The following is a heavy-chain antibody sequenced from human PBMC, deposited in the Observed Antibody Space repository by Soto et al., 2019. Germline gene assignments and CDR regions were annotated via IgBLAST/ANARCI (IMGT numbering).Heavy chain of an antibody. CDR3: AKVPYYDNSGYRDY. Sequence: GGSLRLSCAASGFTFSSYAMSWVRQAPGKGLEWVSAISGSGGSTYYADSVKGRFTISRDNSKNTLYLQMNSLRAEDTAVYYCAKVPYYDNSGYRDYWGQGTLVTVSS. D-gene: IGHD3-22*01. CDR2: ISGSGGST. V-gene: IGHV3-23*01. CDR1: GFTFSSYA. J-gene: IGHJ4*02.